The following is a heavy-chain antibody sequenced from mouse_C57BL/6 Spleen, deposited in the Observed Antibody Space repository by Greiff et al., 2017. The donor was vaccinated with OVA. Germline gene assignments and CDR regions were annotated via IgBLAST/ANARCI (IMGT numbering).Heavy chain of an antibody. J-gene: IGHJ2*01. CDR2: IYPGSGST. CDR3: AREGDYYGSRGFDY. CDR1: GYTFTSYW. Sequence: QVQLQQPGAELVKPGASVKMSCKASGYTFTSYWITLVKQRPGQGLEWIGDIYPGSGSTNYNEKFKSKATLTVDTSSSTAYMQLSSLTSEDSAVYYCAREGDYYGSRGFDYWGQGTTLTVSS. V-gene: IGHV1-55*01. D-gene: IGHD1-1*01.